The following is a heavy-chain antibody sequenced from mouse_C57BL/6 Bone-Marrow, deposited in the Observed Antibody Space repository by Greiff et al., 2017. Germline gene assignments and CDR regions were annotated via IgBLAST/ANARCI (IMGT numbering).Heavy chain of an antibody. D-gene: IGHD2-2*01. Sequence: EVQLQESGGGLVKPGGSLKLSCAASGFTFSSYAMSWVRQTPEKRLEWVATISDGGSYTYYPDNVKGRFTISRDNAKINLYLQMSHLKSEDTAMYYCERGEEIYDGYGDAMDYWGQGTSVTVSS. CDR2: ISDGGSYT. V-gene: IGHV5-4*01. CDR1: GFTFSSYA. CDR3: ERGEEIYDGYGDAMDY. J-gene: IGHJ4*01.